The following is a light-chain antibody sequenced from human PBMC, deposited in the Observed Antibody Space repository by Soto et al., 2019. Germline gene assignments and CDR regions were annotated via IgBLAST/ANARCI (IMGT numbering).Light chain of an antibody. CDR1: QRXSNW. Sequence: DIQMTQSPSSVSASVGDRVTITCRASQRXSNWLAWYQQKPGKAPKLLIYAASSLQSGVPSRFSGSGSGTDFTLTISSLQPEDVXTXXCXXANSFPRTFGGGTKVELK. J-gene: IGKJ4*01. CDR3: XXANSFPRT. V-gene: IGKV1D-12*01. CDR2: AAS.